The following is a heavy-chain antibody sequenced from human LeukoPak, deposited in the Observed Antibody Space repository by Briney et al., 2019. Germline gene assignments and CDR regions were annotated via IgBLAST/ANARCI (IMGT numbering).Heavy chain of an antibody. D-gene: IGHD1-1*01. CDR3: ARHWRYYYYMDV. J-gene: IGHJ6*03. CDR1: GDSFSVYY. Sequence: PSETLSLTCAVYGDSFSVYYWICLRQPPGKGLEWIGEINHSGSTNYNPSLKSRFTISVDTSKNQFSLKLSSVTAADTAVYYCARHWRYYYYMDVWGKGTTVTVSS. CDR2: INHSGST. V-gene: IGHV4-34*01.